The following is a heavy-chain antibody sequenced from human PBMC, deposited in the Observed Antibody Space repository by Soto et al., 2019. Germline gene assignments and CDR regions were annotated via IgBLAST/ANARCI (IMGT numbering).Heavy chain of an antibody. V-gene: IGHV4-34*01. CDR3: ARGREKRFNYYYYGMDV. D-gene: IGHD3-10*01. CDR1: GGSFSGYY. Sequence: PSETLSLTCAVYGGSFSGYYWSWIRQPPGKGLEWIGEINHSGSTNYNPSLKSRVTISVDTSKNQFSLKLSSVIAADTAVYYCARGREKRFNYYYYGMDVWGQGTTVTVSS. CDR2: INHSGST. J-gene: IGHJ6*02.